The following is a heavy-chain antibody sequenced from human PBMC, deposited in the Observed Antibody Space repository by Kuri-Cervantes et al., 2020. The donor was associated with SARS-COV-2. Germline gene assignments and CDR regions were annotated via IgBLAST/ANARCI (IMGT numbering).Heavy chain of an antibody. CDR3: AKGPPAYFDY. CDR1: GFTFSSYW. CDR2: ISYDGSNK. Sequence: GESLKISCAASGFTFSSYWMSWVRQAPGKGLEWVAVISYDGSNKYYADSVKGRFTISRDNSKNTLYLQMNSLRAEDTAVYYCAKGPPAYFDYWGQGTLVTVSS. V-gene: IGHV3-30*18. J-gene: IGHJ4*02.